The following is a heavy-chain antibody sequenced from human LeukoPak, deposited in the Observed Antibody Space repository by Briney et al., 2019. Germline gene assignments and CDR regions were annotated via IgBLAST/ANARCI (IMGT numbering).Heavy chain of an antibody. Sequence: SETLSLTCAVSGGSISSSNWWSWVRQPPGKGLEWIGEIYHSGSTNYNPSLKSRVTISVDKSKNQFSLTLTSVTAADTARYYCAKDRSYYGKGHFDYWGQGTLVIVSS. CDR2: IYHSGST. V-gene: IGHV4-4*02. J-gene: IGHJ4*02. CDR1: GGSISSSNW. CDR3: AKDRSYYGKGHFDY. D-gene: IGHD1-26*01.